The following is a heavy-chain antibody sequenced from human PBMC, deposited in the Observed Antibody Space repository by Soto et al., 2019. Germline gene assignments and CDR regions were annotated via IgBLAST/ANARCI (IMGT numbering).Heavy chain of an antibody. CDR3: AQGGVGAITYYFDS. CDR2: IYWDDDK. CDR1: GFSLSTSGVG. J-gene: IGHJ4*02. V-gene: IGHV2-5*02. D-gene: IGHD1-26*01. Sequence: SGPTLVNPTQTLTLTCTFSGFSLSTSGVGVGWIRQPPGKALEWLALIYWDDDKRYSPSLKSRLTITKDTSRNQVVLTMTSMDPVDTATYYCAQGGVGAITYYFDSWGQGTQVTVSS.